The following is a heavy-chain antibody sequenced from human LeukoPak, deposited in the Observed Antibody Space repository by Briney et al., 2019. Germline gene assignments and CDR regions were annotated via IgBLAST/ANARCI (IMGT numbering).Heavy chain of an antibody. J-gene: IGHJ3*02. Sequence: GRSLRLSCAASGFTFSSYWMHWVRQAPGKGLVWVSRINSDGSSTSYADSVKGRFTISRDNAKNTLYLQMNSLRAEDTAVYYCASPSGYCSGGSCPRGDAFDIWGQGTMVTVSS. V-gene: IGHV3-74*01. CDR1: GFTFSSYW. CDR3: ASPSGYCSGGSCPRGDAFDI. D-gene: IGHD2-15*01. CDR2: INSDGSST.